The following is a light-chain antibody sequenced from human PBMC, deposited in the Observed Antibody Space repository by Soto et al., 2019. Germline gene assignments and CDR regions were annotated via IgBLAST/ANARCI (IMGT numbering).Light chain of an antibody. V-gene: IGLV4-60*02. J-gene: IGLJ3*02. Sequence: QPVLTQSSSASASLGSSVKLTCTLSSGHSKYLIAWHQQQPGKAPRYLMELEGSGICNKGSGVPERFSGSSSGAARYLTISKFHFEDEADYDCETLDNNTGVFGGGTQVTVL. CDR3: ETLDNNTGV. CDR2: LEGSGIC. CDR1: SGHSKYL.